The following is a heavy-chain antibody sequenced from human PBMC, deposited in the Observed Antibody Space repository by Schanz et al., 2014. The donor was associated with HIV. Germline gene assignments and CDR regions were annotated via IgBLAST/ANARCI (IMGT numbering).Heavy chain of an antibody. CDR3: ARVPYSGSYEYYFDY. CDR1: GFTFSDHY. J-gene: IGHJ4*02. CDR2: ARNKPNSYTT. Sequence: EVQLVESGGGLVQPGGSLRLSCAASGFTFSDHYMDWVRQAPGKGLEWVGRARNKPNSYTTEYAASVKGRFTISRDDLKNSLYLQMNTLKTEDTAVYYCARVPYSGSYEYYFDYWGQGTLVTVSS. D-gene: IGHD1-26*01. V-gene: IGHV3-72*01.